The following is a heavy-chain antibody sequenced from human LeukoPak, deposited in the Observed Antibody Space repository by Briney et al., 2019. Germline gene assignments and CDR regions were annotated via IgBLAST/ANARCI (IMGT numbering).Heavy chain of an antibody. J-gene: IGHJ4*02. Sequence: SETLSLTCIVSGGXISSGDYCWGWIRQPPGRGLEFSGSNYYSGSTNYNPSLKSQVTMSVDTSKNHFSLELSSVTAADTAVYYCARHGTWGLGQYSFDSWGQGTLVTVSA. V-gene: IGHV4-39*01. CDR1: GGXISSGDYC. CDR3: ARHGTWGLGQYSFDS. CDR2: NYYSGST. D-gene: IGHD7-27*01.